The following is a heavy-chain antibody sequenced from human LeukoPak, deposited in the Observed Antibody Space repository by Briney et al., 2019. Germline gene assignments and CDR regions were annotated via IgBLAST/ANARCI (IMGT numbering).Heavy chain of an antibody. CDR3: ATGSGSYPFDY. Sequence: PSETLSLTCTVSGGSISSGGYYWSWVRQPPGKGLEWIGYIYYSGSTNYNPSLKSRVTISVDTSKNQFSLKLSSVTAADTAVYYCATGSGSYPFDYWGQGTLVTVSS. V-gene: IGHV4-61*08. J-gene: IGHJ4*02. CDR2: IYYSGST. CDR1: GGSISSGGYY. D-gene: IGHD1-26*01.